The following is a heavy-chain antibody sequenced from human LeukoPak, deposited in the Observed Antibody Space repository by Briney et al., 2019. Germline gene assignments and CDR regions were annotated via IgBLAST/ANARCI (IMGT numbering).Heavy chain of an antibody. Sequence: GGSLPLSCAASGFTFSSYAMSWVRQAPGKGLEWVSAISGSGGSTYYADSVKGRFTISRDNSKNTLYLQTNSLRAEDTAAYYCAKSTMIVVVLTRFDYWGQGTLVTVSS. J-gene: IGHJ4*02. D-gene: IGHD3-22*01. CDR3: AKSTMIVVVLTRFDY. CDR1: GFTFSSYA. V-gene: IGHV3-23*01. CDR2: ISGSGGST.